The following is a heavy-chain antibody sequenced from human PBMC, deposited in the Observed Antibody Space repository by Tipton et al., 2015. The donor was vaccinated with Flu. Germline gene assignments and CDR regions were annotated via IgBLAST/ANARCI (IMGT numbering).Heavy chain of an antibody. Sequence: QLVQSGAEVKKPGASVKVSCKASGYTFTSYDINWVRQATGQGLEWMGWMNPNSGNTGYAQKFQGRVTMTRNTSISTAYMELSSLRSEDTAVYYCACQGPFYYYYGMDVWGQGTTVTVSS. V-gene: IGHV1-8*01. CDR3: ACQGPFYYYYGMDV. CDR1: GYTFTSYD. J-gene: IGHJ6*02. CDR2: MNPNSGNT.